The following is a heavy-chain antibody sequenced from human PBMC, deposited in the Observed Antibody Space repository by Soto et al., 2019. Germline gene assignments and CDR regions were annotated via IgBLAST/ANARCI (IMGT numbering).Heavy chain of an antibody. Sequence: RASVKVSCKTSGYTFTNHGINWLRQCAGQGLEWMGWINPYNANTNYAQKLQGRVTMTTDTSTSTAYMDLRSLTSDDTAVYYCARDRVAGIWGDAFDIWGQGTMVTVSS. V-gene: IGHV1-18*04. J-gene: IGHJ3*02. D-gene: IGHD3-16*01. CDR2: INPYNANT. CDR3: ARDRVAGIWGDAFDI. CDR1: GYTFTNHG.